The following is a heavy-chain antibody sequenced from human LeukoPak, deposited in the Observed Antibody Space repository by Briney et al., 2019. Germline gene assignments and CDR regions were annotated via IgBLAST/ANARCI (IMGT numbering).Heavy chain of an antibody. CDR2: ISSSGSTI. J-gene: IGHJ4*02. CDR3: ARVKTGIAVAGTYFDC. V-gene: IGHV3-48*03. CDR1: GFTFSSYE. Sequence: GGSLRLSRAASGFTFSSYEMNWVRQALGKGLEWVSYISSSGSTIYYADSVKGRFTISRDNAKNSLYLQMNSLRAENTAVYYCARVKTGIAVAGTYFDCWGQGTLVTVSS. D-gene: IGHD6-19*01.